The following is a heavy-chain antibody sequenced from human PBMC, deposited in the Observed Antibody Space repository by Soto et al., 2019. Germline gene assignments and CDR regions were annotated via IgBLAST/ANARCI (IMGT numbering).Heavy chain of an antibody. J-gene: IGHJ4*02. CDR1: GFTFSNYW. D-gene: IGHD1-26*01. Sequence: GGSLRLSCAASGFTFSNYWMTWVRQAPGKGLEWVANIKEDGSEKHYVDSVKGRFTISRDNAKNSLYLQMNSLRVEDTAVYFCSRDAVVGAKALNYWGQGALVTVSS. CDR3: SRDAVVGAKALNY. V-gene: IGHV3-7*01. CDR2: IKEDGSEK.